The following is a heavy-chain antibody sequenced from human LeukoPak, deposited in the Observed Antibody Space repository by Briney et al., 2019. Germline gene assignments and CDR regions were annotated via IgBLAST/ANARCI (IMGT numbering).Heavy chain of an antibody. CDR2: IYYSGST. Sequence: PSETLSLTCTVSGGSISSYYWSWIRQPPGKGLEWIGYIYYSGSTNYNPSLKSRVTISVDTSKNQFSLKLSSVTAADTAVYYCARFGGYSYGYFYWGQGTLVTVSS. J-gene: IGHJ4*02. CDR3: ARFGGYSYGYFY. V-gene: IGHV4-59*01. CDR1: GGSISSYY. D-gene: IGHD5-18*01.